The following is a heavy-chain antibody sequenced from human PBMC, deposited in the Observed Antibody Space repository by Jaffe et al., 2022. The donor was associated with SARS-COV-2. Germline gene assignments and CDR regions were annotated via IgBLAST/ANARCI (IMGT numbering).Heavy chain of an antibody. J-gene: IGHJ6*02. CDR2: ISSNGGST. CDR1: GFTFSSYA. CDR3: VKGGWLLSVLYGMDV. Sequence: EVQLVESGGGLVQPGGSLRLSCSASGFTFSSYAMHWVRQAPGKGLEYVSAISSNGGSTYYADSVKGRFTISRDNSKNTLYLQMSSLRAEDTAVYYCVKGGWLLSVLYGMDVWGQGTTVTVSS. D-gene: IGHD3-9*01. V-gene: IGHV3-64D*09.